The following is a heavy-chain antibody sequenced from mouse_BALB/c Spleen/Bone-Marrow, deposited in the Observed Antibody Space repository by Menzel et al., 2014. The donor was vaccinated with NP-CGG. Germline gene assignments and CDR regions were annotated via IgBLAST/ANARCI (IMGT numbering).Heavy chain of an antibody. CDR3: SRNAMDY. D-gene: IGHD1-1*01. CDR1: GFNIKDTY. V-gene: IGHV14-3*02. J-gene: IGHJ4*01. Sequence: VQLQQSGAELVKPGASVKLSCTASGFNIKDTYMHWVKQRPEQGLEWIGRIDPAKCNTKYDPKFQGKATKTEDTSYNTGYLQINRLTTGDTGDYFGSRNAMDYWGQGTSVTVSS. CDR2: IDPAKCNT.